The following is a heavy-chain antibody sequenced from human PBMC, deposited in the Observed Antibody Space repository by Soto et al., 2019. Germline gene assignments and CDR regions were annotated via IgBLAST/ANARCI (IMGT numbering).Heavy chain of an antibody. D-gene: IGHD6-13*01. CDR1: GGSISSGGYY. V-gene: IGHV4-31*03. CDR2: IYYSGST. J-gene: IGHJ4*02. Sequence: SETLSLTCTVSGGSISSGGYYWSWIRQHPGKGLEWIGYIYYSGSTYYNPSLKSRLTISVDTSKNQFSLKLSSVTAADTAVYYCARDLIAAAGIFDYWGQGTLVTVSS. CDR3: ARDLIAAAGIFDY.